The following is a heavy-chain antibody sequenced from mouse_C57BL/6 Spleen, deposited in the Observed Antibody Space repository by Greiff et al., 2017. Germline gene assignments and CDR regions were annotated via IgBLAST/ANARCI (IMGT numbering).Heavy chain of an antibody. D-gene: IGHD3-3*01. Sequence: EVKLMESEGGLVQPGSSMKLSCTASGFTFSDYYMAWVRQVPEKGLEWVANINYDGSSTYYLDSLKSRFIISRDNAKNILYLQMSSLKSEDTATYYCARDGGDAWYFDVWGTGTTVTVSS. V-gene: IGHV5-16*01. CDR3: ARDGGDAWYFDV. J-gene: IGHJ1*03. CDR1: GFTFSDYY. CDR2: INYDGSST.